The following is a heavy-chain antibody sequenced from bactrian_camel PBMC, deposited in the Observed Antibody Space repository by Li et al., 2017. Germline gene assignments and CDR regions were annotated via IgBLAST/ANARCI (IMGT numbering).Heavy chain of an antibody. CDR3: AKAAMGWVVINFDY. Sequence: HVQLVESGGDWVQPGGSLRLSCAASGYNINNWPISWVRQAPGKDIEWVSSITTSGQTAEYGDAVKGRFATTRDKSKSSVYLQLNSLKTEDTAMYYCAKAAMGWVVINFDYWGQGTQVTVS. D-gene: IGHD5*01. V-gene: IGHV3S1*01. CDR1: GYNINNWP. CDR2: ITTSGQTA. J-gene: IGHJ4*01.